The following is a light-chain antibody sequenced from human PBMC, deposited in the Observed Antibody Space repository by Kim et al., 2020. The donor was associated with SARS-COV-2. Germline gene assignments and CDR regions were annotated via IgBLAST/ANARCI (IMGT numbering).Light chain of an antibody. Sequence: ASVGDRVTITCRASQTISTWLAWYQQKPGKAPKLLITKASTLESGVPSRFSGSGSGTEFTLTISSLQPDDFATYYCQQYSSYSGTCGQGTKVDIK. V-gene: IGKV1-5*03. CDR1: QTISTW. CDR3: QQYSSYSGT. CDR2: KAS. J-gene: IGKJ1*01.